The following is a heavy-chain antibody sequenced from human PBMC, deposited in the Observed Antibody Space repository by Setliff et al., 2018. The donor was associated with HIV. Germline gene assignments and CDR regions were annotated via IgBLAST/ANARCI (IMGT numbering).Heavy chain of an antibody. J-gene: IGHJ3*02. Sequence: ASVKVSCKASGYTFTDNYIHWVRQAPGQGLEWMAWINSASGGTNYAQNFQGRVTVTRDTSTNTVYLEVSGLKSEDTAVYYCARDYIHVFDIWGQGTMVTVSS. CDR1: GYTFTDNY. V-gene: IGHV1-2*02. CDR3: ARDYIHVFDI. CDR2: INSASGGT.